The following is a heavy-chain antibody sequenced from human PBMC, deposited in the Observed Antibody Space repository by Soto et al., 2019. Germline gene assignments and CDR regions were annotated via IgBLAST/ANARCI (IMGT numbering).Heavy chain of an antibody. CDR1: GFNVGAFA. J-gene: IGHJ4*02. Sequence: AGGSLRLSCAASGFNVGAFAVNWVRQAPGKGLEWVSGISVSDAFIYYADSVRGRFSISRDASENIPYLQMNSLRVDDTALYYCTRETVAGITGLDYWGPGTLVTVSS. D-gene: IGHD1-20*01. CDR3: TRETVAGITGLDY. CDR2: ISVSDAFI. V-gene: IGHV3-23*01.